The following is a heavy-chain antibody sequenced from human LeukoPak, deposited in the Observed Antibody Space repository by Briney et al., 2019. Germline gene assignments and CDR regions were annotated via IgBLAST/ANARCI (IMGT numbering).Heavy chain of an antibody. CDR3: ARRATYYSASGTYYSPYFFDY. Sequence: GGSLRLSCAASGFTVSSNYMSWVRQAPGKGLEWVSIIYTGGSAYYADSVKGRFTISRDNSKNTLYLQMNSLRAEDTAVYYCARRATYYSASGTYYSPYFFDYWGQGTLVTVSS. CDR1: GFTVSSNY. CDR2: IYTGGSA. V-gene: IGHV3-53*01. J-gene: IGHJ4*02. D-gene: IGHD3-10*01.